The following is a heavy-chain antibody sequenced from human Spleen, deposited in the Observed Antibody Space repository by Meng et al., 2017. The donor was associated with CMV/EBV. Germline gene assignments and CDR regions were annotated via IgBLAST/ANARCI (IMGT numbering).Heavy chain of an antibody. Sequence: ASVKVSCKATGYSFTKYGITWVRQAPGQGLEWMGWISVHSGNTNYAQKIQGRVTMTTDTSTSTAYMELRSLRSDDTAMYYCASTSSGFGVVLDYWGQGTLVTVSS. V-gene: IGHV1-18*01. J-gene: IGHJ4*02. CDR2: ISVHSGNT. D-gene: IGHD3-3*01. CDR3: ASTSSGFGVVLDY. CDR1: GYSFTKYG.